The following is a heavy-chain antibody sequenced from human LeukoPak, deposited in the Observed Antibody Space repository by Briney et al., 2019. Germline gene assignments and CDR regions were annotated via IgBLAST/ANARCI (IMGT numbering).Heavy chain of an antibody. CDR2: LYYSGST. D-gene: IGHD3-10*01. CDR1: GGSISSYY. CDR3: ARGGSGISNAFDT. V-gene: IGHV4-59*01. J-gene: IGHJ3*02. Sequence: SETLSLTCSVSGGSISSYYWSWIRQPPGKGLEWIGYLYYSGSTNSNPSLKSRVTMSVDTSKNQFSLKLRSVTAADTAVYYCARGGSGISNAFDTWAKGQWSPSLQ.